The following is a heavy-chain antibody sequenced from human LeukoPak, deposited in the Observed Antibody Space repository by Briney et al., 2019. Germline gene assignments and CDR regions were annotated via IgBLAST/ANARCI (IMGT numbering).Heavy chain of an antibody. CDR1: GFTFSSYA. Sequence: PGGSLRLSCAASGFTFSSYAMNWVRQAPGKGLEWVSAISGSGGSTYYADSVKGRFTISRDNSKNTLYLQMNSLRAEDTAVYYCAKARGTRIAVAGPFDYWGQGTLVTVSS. CDR3: AKARGTRIAVAGPFDY. CDR2: ISGSGGST. J-gene: IGHJ4*02. D-gene: IGHD6-19*01. V-gene: IGHV3-23*01.